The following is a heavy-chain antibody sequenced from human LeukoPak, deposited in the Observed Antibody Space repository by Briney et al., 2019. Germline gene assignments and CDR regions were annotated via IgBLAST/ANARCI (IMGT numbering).Heavy chain of an antibody. CDR3: AKDRCSTLWYFDY. V-gene: IGHV3-23*01. Sequence: PGGSLRLSCAASGFTFSSYAMSWVRQAPGKGLEWVSVISGSGGTTYYADSVRGRFTISRDNSKNTLSLQMNSLRAEDTAIYYCAKDRCSTLWYFDYWGQGAQVTVSS. D-gene: IGHD6-13*01. CDR2: ISGSGGTT. J-gene: IGHJ4*02. CDR1: GFTFSSYA.